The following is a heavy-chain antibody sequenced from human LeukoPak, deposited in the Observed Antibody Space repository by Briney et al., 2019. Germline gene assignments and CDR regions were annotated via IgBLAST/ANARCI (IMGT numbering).Heavy chain of an antibody. CDR3: AKDVWTTVVKGDFDS. D-gene: IGHD4-23*01. J-gene: IGHJ4*02. CDR1: GFPSIRNG. V-gene: IGHV3-30*02. CDR2: IWCDGSNK. Sequence: GGSLRLSCEASGFPSIRNGMHWVPQAPGKGLEWVAFIWCDGSNKYYADSVKGRFTISRDNSQNTLFLQMTGLRADDTAVYYCAKDVWTTVVKGDFDSWGQGTLVTVSS.